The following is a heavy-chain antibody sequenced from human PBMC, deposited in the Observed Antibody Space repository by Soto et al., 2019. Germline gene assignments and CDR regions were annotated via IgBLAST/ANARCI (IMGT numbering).Heavy chain of an antibody. Sequence: QVQLVQSGAEVKKPGASVKVSCKASGYTFTGYYMHWVRQAPGQGLEWMGWINPNSGGTNDAQKFQGWVTMTRDTSISTAYMELSRLRSDDTAVYYCARDRGSSSSGNYWFDPWGQGTLVTVSS. CDR3: ARDRGSSSSGNYWFDP. V-gene: IGHV1-2*04. J-gene: IGHJ5*02. CDR2: INPNSGGT. CDR1: GYTFTGYY. D-gene: IGHD6-6*01.